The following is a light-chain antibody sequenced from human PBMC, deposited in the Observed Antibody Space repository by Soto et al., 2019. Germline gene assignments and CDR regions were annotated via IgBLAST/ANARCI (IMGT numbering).Light chain of an antibody. CDR3: GTWDSSLSAYA. J-gene: IGLJ1*01. V-gene: IGLV1-51*01. Sequence: QSVLTQPPSVSAAPGQKVTISCSVSSSNIGNNYVSWYQQLPGTAPKLLSYDNNKRPSGIPDRFSGSKSGTSATLGITGLQTGDEADYYCGTWDSSLSAYAFGTGTKVTVL. CDR1: SSNIGNNY. CDR2: DNN.